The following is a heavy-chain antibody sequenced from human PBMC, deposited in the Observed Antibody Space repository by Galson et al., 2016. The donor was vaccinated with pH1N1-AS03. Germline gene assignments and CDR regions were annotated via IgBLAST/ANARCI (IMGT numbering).Heavy chain of an antibody. J-gene: IGHJ3*01. D-gene: IGHD5-12*01. V-gene: IGHV3-15*01. CDR3: TTDGPGGYIT. CDR2: IKSETDGGTT. Sequence: VRQAPGKGLEWIGRIKSETDGGTTDYAAPVKGRFTISRDDSINTLYLQMNSLQTDDTGAYFCTTDGPGGYITWGQGTLVTVSS.